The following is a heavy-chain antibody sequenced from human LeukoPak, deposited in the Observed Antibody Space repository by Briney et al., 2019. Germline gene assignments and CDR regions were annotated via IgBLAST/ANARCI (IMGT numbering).Heavy chain of an antibody. CDR3: ARDRREGLSYYYGMDV. D-gene: IGHD1-26*01. J-gene: IGHJ6*02. CDR1: GFTFSDYY. Sequence: GGSLRLSCAASGFTFSDYYMSWIRQAPGKGLEWVAVISYDGSNKYYADSVKGRFTISRDNSKNTLYLQMNSLRAEDTAVYYCARDRREGLSYYYGMDVWGQGTTVTVSS. V-gene: IGHV3-30-3*01. CDR2: ISYDGSNK.